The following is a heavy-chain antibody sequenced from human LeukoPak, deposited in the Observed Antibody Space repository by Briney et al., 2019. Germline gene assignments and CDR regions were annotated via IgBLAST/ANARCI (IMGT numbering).Heavy chain of an antibody. V-gene: IGHV3-23*01. CDR3: AKDDAWIRFGE. CDR2: IGGSDGST. J-gene: IGHJ4*02. D-gene: IGHD3-10*01. Sequence: GGSLRLSCAVSGFTFGTFGMTWVRQAPGKGLEWVSAIGGSDGSTYYADSVKGRFTISTDNSKNTLHLEVISLTAEDTAVYYCAKDDAWIRFGEWSQGTLVTVSS. CDR1: GFTFGTFG.